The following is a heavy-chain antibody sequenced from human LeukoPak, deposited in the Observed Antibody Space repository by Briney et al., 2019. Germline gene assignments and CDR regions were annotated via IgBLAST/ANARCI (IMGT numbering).Heavy chain of an antibody. CDR1: GFTFSSYG. CDR2: ISYDGSNK. J-gene: IGHJ4*02. D-gene: IGHD2-2*02. CDR3: ARGPRTYCSSTSCSTYYFDY. V-gene: IGHV3-30*03. Sequence: GGSLRLSCAASGFTFSSYGMHWVRQAPGKGLEWVAVISYDGSNKYYADSVKGRFTISRDNSKNTLYLQMNSLRDEDTAVYYCARGPRTYCSSTSCSTYYFDYWGQGTLVTVSS.